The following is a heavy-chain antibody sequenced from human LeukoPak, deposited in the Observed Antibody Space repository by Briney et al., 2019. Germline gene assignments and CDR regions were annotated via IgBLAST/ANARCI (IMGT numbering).Heavy chain of an antibody. Sequence: PGGSLRLSCAASGFTFDDYAMHWVRQAPGKGLQWVSGLSWNSGSIGYADSVKGRFTISRDNAKNSLYLQMNSLRAEDTALYYCAKDSPLPDWGQGTLVTVSS. CDR2: LSWNSGSI. CDR3: AKDSPLPD. J-gene: IGHJ4*02. CDR1: GFTFDDYA. V-gene: IGHV3-9*01.